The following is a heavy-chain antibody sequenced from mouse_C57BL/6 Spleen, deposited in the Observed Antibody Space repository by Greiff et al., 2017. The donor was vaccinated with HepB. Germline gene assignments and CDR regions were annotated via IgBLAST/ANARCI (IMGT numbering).Heavy chain of an antibody. V-gene: IGHV1-74*01. CDR3: AIDGDLNYYAMDY. CDR1: GYTFTSYW. Sequence: QVQLQQPGAELVKPGASVKVSCKASGYTFTSYWMHWVKQRPGQGLEWIGRINPSDSDTNYNQKFKGKATLTVDKSSSTAYMQLSSLTSEDSAVYYCAIDGDLNYYAMDYWGQGTSVTVSS. CDR2: INPSDSDT. J-gene: IGHJ4*01. D-gene: IGHD1-2*01.